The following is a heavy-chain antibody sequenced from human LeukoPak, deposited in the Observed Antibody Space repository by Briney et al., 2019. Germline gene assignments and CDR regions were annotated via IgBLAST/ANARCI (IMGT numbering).Heavy chain of an antibody. CDR3: ARASTTSSLADP. CDR2: IHPSGGST. Sequence: ASVKVSCKASGYTFTNYYLHWVRQAPGQGLEWMGIIHPSGGSTAYAQKFQGRVTMTRDTSTSTVYMELSSLRSEDTAVYYCARASTTSSLADPWGQGTLVTVSS. CDR1: GYTFTNYY. D-gene: IGHD2-2*01. V-gene: IGHV1-46*01. J-gene: IGHJ5*02.